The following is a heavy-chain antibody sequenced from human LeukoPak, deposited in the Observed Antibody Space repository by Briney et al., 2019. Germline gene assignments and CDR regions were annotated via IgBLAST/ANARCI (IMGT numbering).Heavy chain of an antibody. J-gene: IGHJ4*02. CDR1: GGSISSYY. V-gene: IGHV4-4*07. CDR2: IYPGGTT. Sequence: SETLSLTCTVSGGSISSYYWSWIRQPAGKGLEWIGHIYPGGTTSYNPSLKSRVTMSVDTSKNQFSLRLTSVIAADTAVYYCARDLLWWGQGILVTVSS. CDR3: ARDLLW. D-gene: IGHD2-21*01.